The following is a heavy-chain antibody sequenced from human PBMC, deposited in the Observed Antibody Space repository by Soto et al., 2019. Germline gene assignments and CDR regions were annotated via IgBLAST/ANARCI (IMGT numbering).Heavy chain of an antibody. CDR1: GFTFSNYW. Sequence: SLRLSCAASGFTFSNYWMHWVRQAPGTGLVWVSRINGDGSTTSYADSVKGRFTISRDNAKNTLYLQMNSLRAEDTAVYYCASHPHSKYWGQGTLVTVSS. V-gene: IGHV3-74*01. CDR2: INGDGSTT. J-gene: IGHJ4*02. CDR3: ASHPHSKY.